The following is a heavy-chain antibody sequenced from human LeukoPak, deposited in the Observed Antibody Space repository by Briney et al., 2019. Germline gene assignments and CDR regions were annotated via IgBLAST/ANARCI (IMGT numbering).Heavy chain of an antibody. CDR3: ARGGILTGPNDF. V-gene: IGHV3-30*03. Sequence: GGSLRLSCLASGFTFSNYAMSWVRQAPGKGLEWVAVISYDGRNKYYADSVKGRFTISRDNSKNTLYLQMDSLRAGDTAVYYCARGGILTGPNDFWGQGTLVTVSS. D-gene: IGHD3-9*01. J-gene: IGHJ4*02. CDR2: ISYDGRNK. CDR1: GFTFSNYA.